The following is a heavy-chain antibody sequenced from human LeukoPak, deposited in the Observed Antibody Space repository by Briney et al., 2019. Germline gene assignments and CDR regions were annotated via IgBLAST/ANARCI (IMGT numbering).Heavy chain of an antibody. J-gene: IGHJ4*02. CDR2: IYYSGST. V-gene: IGHV4-59*12. CDR1: GGSISSYY. CDR3: ARGPRIADYVWGSPRPYYFDY. Sequence: SETLSLTCTVSGGSISSYYWSWIRQPPGKGLEWIGYIYYSGSTNYNPSLKSRVTISVDTSKNQFSLKLSSVTAADTAVYYCARGPRIADYVWGSPRPYYFDYWGQGTLVTVSS. D-gene: IGHD3-16*01.